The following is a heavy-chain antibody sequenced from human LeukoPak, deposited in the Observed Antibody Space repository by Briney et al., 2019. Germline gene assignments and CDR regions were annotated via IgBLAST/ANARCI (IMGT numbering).Heavy chain of an antibody. CDR3: ARGGGSGSYLHFDY. J-gene: IGHJ4*02. V-gene: IGHV3-23*01. Sequence: PGGSLRLSCAASGFTFSIYAMSWVRQAPGKGLEWVSTISGSGDSTYYADSVKGRFTISRDNSKNTLYLQMNSLRAEDTAVYYCARGGGSGSYLHFDYWGQGTLVTVSS. D-gene: IGHD3-10*01. CDR1: GFTFSIYA. CDR2: ISGSGDST.